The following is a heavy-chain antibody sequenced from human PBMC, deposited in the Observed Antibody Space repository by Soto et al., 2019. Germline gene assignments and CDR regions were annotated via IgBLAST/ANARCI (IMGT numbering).Heavy chain of an antibody. D-gene: IGHD3-16*01. CDR1: GYTFIRYG. V-gene: IGHV1-18*01. CDR2: ISPYNDYT. CDR3: ARGGSYDNSLGKLNHYGLDV. Sequence: QVQLVQSAAEVKKPGASVKVSCKASGYTFIRYGITWVRQAPGQGLEWMGWISPYNDYTIYEQKLQGRVTMTTDTSTRTSYMGLSGLITDDTAVYYCARGGSYDNSLGKLNHYGLDVWGQGTSVTVSS. J-gene: IGHJ6*02.